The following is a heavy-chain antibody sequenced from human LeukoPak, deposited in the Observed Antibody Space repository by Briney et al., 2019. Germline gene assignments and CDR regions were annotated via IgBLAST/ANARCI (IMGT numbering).Heavy chain of an antibody. CDR3: ARTADVSFYYMDV. V-gene: IGHV3-48*01. CDR1: GFTFSNYN. J-gene: IGHJ6*03. CDR2: VSFGSVSI. D-gene: IGHD5/OR15-5a*01. Sequence: GGSLRLSCAASGFTFSNYNMNWVRQAPGKGLEWISYVSFGSVSIFYADSVQGRFTISRDNAKNSLYLQMYSLRAEDTAVYYCARTADVSFYYMDVWGKGTTVTVSS.